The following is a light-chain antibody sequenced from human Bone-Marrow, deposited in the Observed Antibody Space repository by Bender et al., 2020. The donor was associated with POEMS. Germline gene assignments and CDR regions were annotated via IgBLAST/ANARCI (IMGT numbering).Light chain of an antibody. V-gene: IGLV2-14*03. CDR3: SSYTTNFTPV. CDR2: HFT. J-gene: IGLJ2*01. Sequence: QSALTQPASVSGSPGQSITISCAGTSGDVGGLDSVSWYQQHPGKAPNLMIYHFTYRPARVSYRFSGSKSGNTASLTISGLQPEDEADYYCSSYTTNFTPVFGGGTKLTVL. CDR1: SGDVGGLDS.